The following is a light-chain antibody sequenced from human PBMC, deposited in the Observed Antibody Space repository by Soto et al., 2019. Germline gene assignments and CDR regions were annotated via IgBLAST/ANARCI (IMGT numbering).Light chain of an antibody. Sequence: IVMTQSPATLSVSPGERATLSFRASQSVSSYLAWYQQKPGQAPRLLIYDASNRANGIPARFSGSGSGTDFTLTVSSLEPEDFAVYYCQQRSNWLSITFGQGTRLEI. CDR3: QQRSNWLSIT. J-gene: IGKJ5*01. CDR1: QSVSSY. CDR2: DAS. V-gene: IGKV3-11*01.